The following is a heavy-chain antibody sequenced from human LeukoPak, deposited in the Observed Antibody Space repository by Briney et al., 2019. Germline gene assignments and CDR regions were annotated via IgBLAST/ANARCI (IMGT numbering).Heavy chain of an antibody. D-gene: IGHD1-26*01. CDR1: GGTFSSYA. V-gene: IGHV1-69*13. CDR2: IIPIFGTA. CDR3: ARAPSYSGSFPLVDY. Sequence: SVRVSRKASGGTFSSYAISWVRQAPGQGLWWMGGIIPIFGTANYAQKFQGRVTITADESTSTAYMELSSLRSEDTAVYYCARAPSYSGSFPLVDYWGQGTLVTVSS. J-gene: IGHJ4*02.